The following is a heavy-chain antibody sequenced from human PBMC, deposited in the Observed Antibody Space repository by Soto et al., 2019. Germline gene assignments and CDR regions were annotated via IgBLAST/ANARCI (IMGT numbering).Heavy chain of an antibody. J-gene: IGHJ3*02. CDR2: ISGSGGST. Sequence: GGSLRLSCAASGFTFSNYAMNWVRQAPGKGLEWVSGISGSGGSTYYADSLKGRFTISRDKSKNTLYLQMNSLRAEDSALYYCAKAYSDSSGDAFDIWGQGTMVTVSS. V-gene: IGHV3-23*01. D-gene: IGHD3-22*01. CDR1: GFTFSNYA. CDR3: AKAYSDSSGDAFDI.